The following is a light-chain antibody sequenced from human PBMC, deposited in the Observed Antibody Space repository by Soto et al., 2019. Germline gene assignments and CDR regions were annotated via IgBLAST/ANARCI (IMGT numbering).Light chain of an antibody. CDR1: QSVSSSY. CDR2: GAS. J-gene: IGKJ5*01. CDR3: KQYGSFSIT. Sequence: EIVLTQSPGTLSLSPGERATLSCRASQSVSSSYLAWYQQKPGQAHRLLIYGASSRATGIPDRFSGSGSGTDFTLTIRRLEPEDFAVYYCKQYGSFSITFGQGTRLEIK. V-gene: IGKV3-20*01.